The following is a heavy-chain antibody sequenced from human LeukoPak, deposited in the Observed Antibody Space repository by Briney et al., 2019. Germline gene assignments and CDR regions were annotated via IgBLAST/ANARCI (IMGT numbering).Heavy chain of an antibody. J-gene: IGHJ4*02. D-gene: IGHD6-13*01. CDR1: GFTFSSSA. CDR3: AKDSSTWYDYFDS. Sequence: GGSLRLSCAASGFTFSSSAMSWVRQVPGKGLEWVSGISASGGSTSYADSVRGRFTISRDNSKNTLYVQMNSLRAEDTAVYYCAKDSSTWYDYFDSWGQGTLVTVSS. V-gene: IGHV3-23*01. CDR2: ISASGGST.